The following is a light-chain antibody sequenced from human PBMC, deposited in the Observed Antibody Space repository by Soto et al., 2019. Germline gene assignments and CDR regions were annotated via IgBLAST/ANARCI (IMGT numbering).Light chain of an antibody. V-gene: IGKV3-15*01. CDR3: QQYNEWPLT. CDR1: PSVRHH. Sequence: EIVMTQSPATLSVSPGGSAILPFRATPSVRHHLPRYQQKPGQPPSLLIYHASTRASGIPARFSGSGSGTEFTLTISSLQSEDLAVYYWQQYNEWPLTFGGGTQVE. CDR2: HAS. J-gene: IGKJ4*01.